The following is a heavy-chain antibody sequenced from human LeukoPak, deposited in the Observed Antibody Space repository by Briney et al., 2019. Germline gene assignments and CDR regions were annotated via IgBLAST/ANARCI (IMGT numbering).Heavy chain of an antibody. Sequence: PSETLSLTCAVYGGSFSGYYWSWIRQPPGKGLEWIGEINHSGSTNYNPSLKRRVTISVDTSKNQFSLKLSSVTAADTAVYYCARANYYGSGTPWAFYYYYYMDVWGKGTTVTVSS. D-gene: IGHD3-10*01. CDR1: GGSFSGYY. CDR2: INHSGST. J-gene: IGHJ6*03. CDR3: ARANYYGSGTPWAFYYYYYMDV. V-gene: IGHV4-34*01.